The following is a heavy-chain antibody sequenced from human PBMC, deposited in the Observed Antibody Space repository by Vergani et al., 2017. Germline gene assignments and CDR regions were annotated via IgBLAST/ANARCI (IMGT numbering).Heavy chain of an antibody. D-gene: IGHD2-15*01. V-gene: IGHV3-15*01. Sequence: EVQLVESGGDLVKPGGSLRLSCAASGFTFIYAWMSWVRQAPGQGLAWVGQIKSARGGGTTDYAAPGRGKFIIYRDDSKKTVSLQMNSLKTEYTALYYCIWVPRALVAPTDYYYYLDVWGKGTTVTVSS. CDR3: IWVPRALVAPTDYYYYLDV. J-gene: IGHJ6*03. CDR1: GFTFIYAW. CDR2: IKSARGGGTT.